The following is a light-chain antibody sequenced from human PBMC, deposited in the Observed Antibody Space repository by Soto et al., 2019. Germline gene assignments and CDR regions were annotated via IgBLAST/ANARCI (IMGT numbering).Light chain of an antibody. V-gene: IGKV4-1*01. J-gene: IGKJ1*01. CDR1: QSVLYSSNNKNY. CDR3: QQHYSSPRT. Sequence: DIVMTQSPDSLGVSLGERATINCKSSQSVLYSSNNKNYLVWYQQKPGQPPKLLIYWASTRESGVPDRFSGSGSGTDFTLTISSLQAEDVAVYYCQQHYSSPRTFGQGTKVEIK. CDR2: WAS.